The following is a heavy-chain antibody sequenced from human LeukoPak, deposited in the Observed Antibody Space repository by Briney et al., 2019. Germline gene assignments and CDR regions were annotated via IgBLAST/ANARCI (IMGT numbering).Heavy chain of an antibody. CDR3: ARALRGSPYDAFDV. V-gene: IGHV4-34*01. CDR1: GGSFSGYY. CDR2: INHTGST. D-gene: IGHD1-26*01. Sequence: SETLSLTCAVGGGSFSGYYWSWIRQPPGKGLEWIGEINHTGSTNYNPSLKSRAIISIDESQNQFSLNLISVTAADTAMYFCARALRGSPYDAFDVWGQGTMVTVSS. J-gene: IGHJ3*01.